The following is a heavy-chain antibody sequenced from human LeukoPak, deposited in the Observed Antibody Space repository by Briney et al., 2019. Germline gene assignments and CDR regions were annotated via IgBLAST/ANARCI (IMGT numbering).Heavy chain of an antibody. Sequence: GGSLRLSCVASGFTFTSYAISWVRQVPGKGLEWVSAISASGGLTSYADSVKGRFNISRDSSTNTLYLQINSLRAADPAVYYCAKDWPPDSWGQGTLVTVSS. CDR2: ISASGGLT. V-gene: IGHV3-23*01. CDR3: AKDWPPDS. J-gene: IGHJ5*01. CDR1: GFTFTSYA.